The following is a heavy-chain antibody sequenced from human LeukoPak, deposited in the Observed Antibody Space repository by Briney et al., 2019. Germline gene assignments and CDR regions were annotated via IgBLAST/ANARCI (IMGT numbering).Heavy chain of an antibody. CDR1: GGSFSGYY. J-gene: IGHJ5*02. D-gene: IGHD2-2*01. CDR2: INHSGST. Sequence: SETLSLTCAVYGGSFSGYYCSSIRQPPGKGLEWIGEINHSGSTNYNPSLKSRVTISVDTSKNQFSLKLSSVTAADTAVYYCAIHIVVVPAAKKKNWFDPWGQGTLVTVSS. V-gene: IGHV4-34*01. CDR3: AIHIVVVPAAKKKNWFDP.